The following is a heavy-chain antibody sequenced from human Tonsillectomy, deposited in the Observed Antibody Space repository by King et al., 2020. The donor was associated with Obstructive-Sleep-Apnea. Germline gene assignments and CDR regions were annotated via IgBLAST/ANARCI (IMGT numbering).Heavy chain of an antibody. CDR3: AREGMVRDHYYYYGMDV. D-gene: IGHD3-10*01. CDR2: INTNTGNP. Sequence: VQLVESGSELKKPGASVKVSCKASGYTFTNYAMNWVRQAPGQGLEWMGWINTNTGNPRYAQGFAGRFVFSLDTSVSTAYLQISSLKAEDTAVYYCAREGMVRDHYYYYGMDVWGQGTTVTVSS. J-gene: IGHJ6*02. V-gene: IGHV7-4-1*02. CDR1: GYTFTNYA.